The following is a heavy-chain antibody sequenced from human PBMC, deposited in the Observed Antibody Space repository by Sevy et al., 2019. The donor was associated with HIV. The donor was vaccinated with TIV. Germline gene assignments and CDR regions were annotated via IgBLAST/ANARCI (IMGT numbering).Heavy chain of an antibody. CDR2: IYYRGST. J-gene: IGHJ4*02. Sequence: SETLSLTCTVSGDSVSGGNYYWSWIRQPPGKGLEWIGYIYYRGSTNYNPSLKSRVTISIDTSENQFSLRLTSVTAADTAVYYCARGLFDYWGQGTLVTVSS. V-gene: IGHV4-61*01. CDR1: GDSVSGGNYY. CDR3: ARGLFDY.